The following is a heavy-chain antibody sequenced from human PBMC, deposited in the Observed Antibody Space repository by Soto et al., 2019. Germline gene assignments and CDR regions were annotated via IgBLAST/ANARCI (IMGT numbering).Heavy chain of an antibody. CDR3: ARRICTSTSCYVPEGNWLDP. V-gene: IGHV4-59*08. CDR2: VYNSGGN. D-gene: IGHD2-2*01. CDR1: GGSMSSYY. J-gene: IGHJ5*02. Sequence: SETLSLTCTVSGGSMSSYYWHWMRQPPGKGLEWIGDVYNSGGNNYNPSLKSRVTISLDTSKNQFSLKLTSVTAADTAVYYCARRICTSTSCYVPEGNWLDPWGQGILVT.